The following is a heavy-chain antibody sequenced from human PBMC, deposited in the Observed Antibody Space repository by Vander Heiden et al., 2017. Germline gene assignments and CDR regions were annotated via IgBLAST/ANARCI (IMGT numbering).Heavy chain of an antibody. D-gene: IGHD3-10*01. V-gene: IGHV1-2*02. CDR2: IDPNSGGT. CDR3: ARDFAGSGSYYTLYYHYGMDV. J-gene: IGHJ6*02. Sequence: QVQLVPSGAEVKTPGASVKVSCKASGNPFTGYSRHGVRQAPGQGLDWMGWIDPNSGGTKYAQKFQGRVTMTRDTSISTAYMELSRLRSDDTAVYYCARDFAGSGSYYTLYYHYGMDVWGQGTTVTVSS. CDR1: GNPFTGYS.